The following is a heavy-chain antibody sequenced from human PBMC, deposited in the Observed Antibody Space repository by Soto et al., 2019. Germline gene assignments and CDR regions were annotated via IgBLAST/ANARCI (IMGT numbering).Heavy chain of an antibody. CDR1: GGSLVSSSYY. J-gene: IGHJ4*02. CDR2: IYYSGNT. CDR3: ASIAAPGTTHFDF. D-gene: IGHD6-13*01. Sequence: SETLSLTCTVSGGSLVSSSYYWVWIRQSPGKGLEWIGNIYYSGNTFYNPSLKSRVTISVDTSKNQFYLHLSSVTAADTAIFYCASIAAPGTTHFDFWGQGTLVTVSS. V-gene: IGHV4-39*01.